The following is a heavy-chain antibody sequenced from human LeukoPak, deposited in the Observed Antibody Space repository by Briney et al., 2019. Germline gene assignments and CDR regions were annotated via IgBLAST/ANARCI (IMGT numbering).Heavy chain of an antibody. V-gene: IGHV4-61*02. Sequence: SETLSLTCTVSGGSISSGSYYWSWIRQSAGKGLEWIGRVYTSGSTNYNPSLKSRVTISVDTSKNQFSLKLSSVTAADTAVYYCARDLPLKAVAGTGDAFDIWGQGTMVTVSS. CDR3: ARDLPLKAVAGTGDAFDI. CDR1: GGSISSGSYY. D-gene: IGHD6-19*01. CDR2: VYTSGST. J-gene: IGHJ3*02.